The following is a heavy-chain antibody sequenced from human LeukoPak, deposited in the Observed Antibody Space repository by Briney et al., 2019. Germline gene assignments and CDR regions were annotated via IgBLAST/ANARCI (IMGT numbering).Heavy chain of an antibody. CDR2: IYYSGST. V-gene: IGHV4-59*08. CDR1: GGSISSYY. Sequence: ASETLSLTCAVSGGSISSYYWSWIRQPPGKGLEWIGYIYYSGSTNYNPSLKSRVTISVDTSKNQFSLKLSSVTAADTAVYYCARLYYDYVWGSYRYPHYFDYWGQGTLVTVSS. D-gene: IGHD3-16*02. J-gene: IGHJ4*02. CDR3: ARLYYDYVWGSYRYPHYFDY.